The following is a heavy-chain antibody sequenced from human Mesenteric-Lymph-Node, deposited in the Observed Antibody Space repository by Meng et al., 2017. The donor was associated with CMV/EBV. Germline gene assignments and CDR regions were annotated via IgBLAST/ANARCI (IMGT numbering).Heavy chain of an antibody. J-gene: IGHJ4*02. Sequence: GGSLRLSCAASGFTFSNYWMSWVRQAPGKGLEWVANIKQDGSEIYYVDSVKGRFTISRDNAKNSLYLQMNSLRAEDTAVYYCARDLSDYIDYWGQGTLVTVSS. CDR2: IKQDGSEI. CDR3: ARDLSDYIDY. CDR1: GFTFSNYW. V-gene: IGHV3-7*01. D-gene: IGHD3-3*01.